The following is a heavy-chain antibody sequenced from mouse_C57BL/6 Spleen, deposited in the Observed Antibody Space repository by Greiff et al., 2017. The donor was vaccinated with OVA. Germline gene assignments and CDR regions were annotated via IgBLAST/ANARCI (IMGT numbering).Heavy chain of an antibody. CDR3: ARSGYDYDKSYAMDY. Sequence: EVQLVESGPELVKPGASVKMSCKASGYTFTDYIMHWVKQSHGKSLEWIGYINPNNGGTSYNQKFKGKATLTVNKSSSTAYMELRSLTSEDSAVYYCARSGYDYDKSYAMDYWGQGTSVTVSS. V-gene: IGHV1-22*01. CDR2: INPNNGGT. CDR1: GYTFTDYI. J-gene: IGHJ4*01. D-gene: IGHD2-4*01.